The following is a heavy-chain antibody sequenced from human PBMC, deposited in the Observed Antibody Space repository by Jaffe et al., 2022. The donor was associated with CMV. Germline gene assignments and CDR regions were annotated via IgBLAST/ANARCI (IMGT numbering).Heavy chain of an antibody. J-gene: IGHJ6*02. CDR1: GGSISSSSYY. CDR2: IYYSGST. V-gene: IGHV4-39*01. CDR3: ARKPTYYHYGMDV. Sequence: QLQLQESGPGLVKPSETLSLTCTVSGGSISSSSYYWGWIRQPPGKGLEWIGSIYYSGSTYYNPSLKSRVTISVDTSKNQFSLKLSSVTAADTAVYYCARKPTYYHYGMDVWGQGTTVTVSS.